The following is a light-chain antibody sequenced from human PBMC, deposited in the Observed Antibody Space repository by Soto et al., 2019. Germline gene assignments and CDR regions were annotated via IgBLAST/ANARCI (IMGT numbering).Light chain of an antibody. Sequence: EIVLTQSPATLSLSPGERATLSCRASQSVSSYLAWYQQKPGQAPRLLIYDASNRATGIPARFSGSGSGTDFTLTISSLGPEDFAVYYCLQRSNWLTFGGGTKVEIK. CDR1: QSVSSY. CDR2: DAS. CDR3: LQRSNWLT. J-gene: IGKJ4*01. V-gene: IGKV3-11*01.